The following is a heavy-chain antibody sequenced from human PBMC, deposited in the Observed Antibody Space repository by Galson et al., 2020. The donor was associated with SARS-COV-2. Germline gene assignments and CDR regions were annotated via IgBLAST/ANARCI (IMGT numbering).Heavy chain of an antibody. CDR3: ARGHYDVLRCYYSAWFDP. CDR2: IYPGDSDT. CDR1: GNTFTKYW. V-gene: IGHV5-51*01. J-gene: IGHJ5*02. D-gene: IGHD3-3*01. Sequence: KIGESLKISCKGSGNTFTKYWIGWVRQMPGKGLEWMGVIYPGDSDTRYSPSFKGQVTISVDTSISAAYLQWSSLKASDTAIYYCARGHYDVLRCYYSAWFDPWGQGTLVSVSS.